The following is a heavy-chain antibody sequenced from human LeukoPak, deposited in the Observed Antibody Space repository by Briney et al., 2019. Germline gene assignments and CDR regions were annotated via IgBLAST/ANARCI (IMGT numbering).Heavy chain of an antibody. CDR2: INPDGSIK. Sequence: PGGSLRLSCVASGFTFSTFWMSWVRQAPGRGLEWVANINPDGSIKYYVDSIKGRFTISRDNAKNSLYLQMNSLRAEDTAVYYCASGFLQWLYWGQGTLVTVSS. V-gene: IGHV3-7*01. D-gene: IGHD3-3*01. CDR1: GFTFSTFW. J-gene: IGHJ4*02. CDR3: ASGFLQWLY.